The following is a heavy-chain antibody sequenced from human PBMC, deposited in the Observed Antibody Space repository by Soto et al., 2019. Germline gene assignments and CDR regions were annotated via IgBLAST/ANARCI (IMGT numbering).Heavy chain of an antibody. D-gene: IGHD1-26*01. CDR2: IWYDGSNQ. V-gene: IGHV3-33*01. Sequence: SLRLSCAASGFDISTYGLHWVRQAPGKGLEWLAFIWYDGSNQHYAASVKGRFTISRDNSRNTLYLQMNNLRADDTAVYFCARAVSSATYYDCIGYWGRGTLVTVSS. J-gene: IGHJ4*02. CDR3: ARAVSSATYYDCIGY. CDR1: GFDISTYG.